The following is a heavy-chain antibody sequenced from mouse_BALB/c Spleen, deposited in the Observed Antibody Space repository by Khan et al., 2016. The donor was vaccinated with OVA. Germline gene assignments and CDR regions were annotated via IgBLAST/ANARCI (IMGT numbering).Heavy chain of an antibody. Sequence: EVMLVESGGDLVKPGGSLKLSCAASGFTFSSYSMSWVRQTPDKRLEWVATISSGGDYTYYPDNVKGRFTFSRDNAKNTLYLQMSSLKSEDTAMYYCASHLTGSFAYWGQGTLVTVSA. CDR3: ASHLTGSFAY. J-gene: IGHJ3*01. CDR1: GFTFSSYS. CDR2: ISSGGDYT. V-gene: IGHV5-6*02. D-gene: IGHD4-1*01.